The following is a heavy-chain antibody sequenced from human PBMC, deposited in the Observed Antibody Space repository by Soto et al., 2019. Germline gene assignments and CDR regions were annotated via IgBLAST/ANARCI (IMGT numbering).Heavy chain of an antibody. D-gene: IGHD1-26*01. V-gene: IGHV3-33*01. CDR2: IWYDGSNK. CDR1: GFTFSSYG. Sequence: QVQLVESGGGVVQPGRSLRLSCAASGFTFSSYGMHWVRQAPGKGLEWVAVIWYDGSNKYYADSVKGRFTISRDNSKNTLYLQMNSLRAEDTAVYYCARERVGATIYYYYGMDVWGQGTTVTVSS. CDR3: ARERVGATIYYYYGMDV. J-gene: IGHJ6*02.